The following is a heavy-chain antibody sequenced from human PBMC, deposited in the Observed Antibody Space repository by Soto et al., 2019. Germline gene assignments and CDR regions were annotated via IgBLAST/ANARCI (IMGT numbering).Heavy chain of an antibody. CDR3: ARENYDSSGYYYFDY. J-gene: IGHJ4*02. Sequence: GGSLRLSCAASGFTFSSYIMNWVRQSPGKGLEWVSSISSSSSYIYYADSVKGRFTISRDNAKNSLYLQMNSLRAEDTAVYYCARENYDSSGYYYFDYWGQGTLVTVSS. D-gene: IGHD3-22*01. CDR1: GFTFSSYI. V-gene: IGHV3-21*01. CDR2: ISSSSSYI.